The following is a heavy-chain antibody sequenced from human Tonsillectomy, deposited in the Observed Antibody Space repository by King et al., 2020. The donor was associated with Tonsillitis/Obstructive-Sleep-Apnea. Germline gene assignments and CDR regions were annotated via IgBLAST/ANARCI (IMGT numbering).Heavy chain of an antibody. Sequence: VQLVESGGGVVQPGRSLRLSCAASGFSFSSYAIHWVRQAPGEGLEWVAIISYDGTNKYYADSVKGRFTISRDNSKNTLDLQMNSLGAEDTAVYYCAREGIYDSSGYADAFDIWGQGTMVTVSS. CDR3: AREGIYDSSGYADAFDI. CDR2: ISYDGTNK. V-gene: IGHV3-30*04. CDR1: GFSFSSYA. J-gene: IGHJ3*02. D-gene: IGHD3-22*01.